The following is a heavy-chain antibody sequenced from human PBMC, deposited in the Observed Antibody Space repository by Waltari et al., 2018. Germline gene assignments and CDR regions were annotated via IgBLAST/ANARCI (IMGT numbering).Heavy chain of an antibody. CDR1: GFTFSSYW. Sequence: EVQVVESGGGLVQPGGSLRLSCAASGFTFSSYWMGWVRQAPGKGLEWVANIKQDGSEKDYVDSVKGRFTISRDNAKNSLYLQMSSLRAEDTAVYYCARGDGSGMAYWGQGTLVTVSS. CDR2: IKQDGSEK. J-gene: IGHJ4*02. D-gene: IGHD3-10*01. V-gene: IGHV3-7*03. CDR3: ARGDGSGMAY.